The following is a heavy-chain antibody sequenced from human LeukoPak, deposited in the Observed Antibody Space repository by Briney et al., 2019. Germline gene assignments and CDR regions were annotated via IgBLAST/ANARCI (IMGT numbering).Heavy chain of an antibody. Sequence: GGSLRLSCAASGFNFSNHWMTWVRQAPGRGLEWVANIKQDGSGKYYVASVKGRFTISRDNAKNSLYLQMDSLRVEDTAVYYCARKGGYSSGYYYWGQGTLVTVSS. V-gene: IGHV3-7*01. CDR1: GFNFSNHW. J-gene: IGHJ4*02. CDR2: IKQDGSGK. CDR3: ARKGGYSSGYYY. D-gene: IGHD3-22*01.